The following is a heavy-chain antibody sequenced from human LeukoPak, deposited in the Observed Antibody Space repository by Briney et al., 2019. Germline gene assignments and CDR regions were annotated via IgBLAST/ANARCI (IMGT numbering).Heavy chain of an antibody. J-gene: IGHJ4*02. Sequence: SETLSLNCTVSGGSISSYYWSWMRQPPGKGLEWIGYNYYSGSTNYNASLTNRVTISVDTSKNQFSLKLSSVTAPDTAVYYCAREVGYCSGGSCYSYFDYWGQGTLVTVSS. V-gene: IGHV4-59*01. CDR2: NYYSGST. CDR3: AREVGYCSGGSCYSYFDY. CDR1: GGSISSYY. D-gene: IGHD2-15*01.